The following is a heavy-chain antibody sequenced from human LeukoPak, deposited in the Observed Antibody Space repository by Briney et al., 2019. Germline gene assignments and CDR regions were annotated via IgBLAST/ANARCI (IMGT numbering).Heavy chain of an antibody. CDR1: GYSISSGYY. Sequence: SETLSLTCTVSGYSISSGYYWGWIRQPPGKGLEWIGSIYHIGSTYDNPSLKSRLTISVDTSKNQFSLKLSSVTAADTAVYYCATTTIRLGYWGQGTLVTVSS. D-gene: IGHD1-26*01. CDR2: IYHIGST. J-gene: IGHJ4*02. V-gene: IGHV4-38-2*02. CDR3: ATTTIRLGY.